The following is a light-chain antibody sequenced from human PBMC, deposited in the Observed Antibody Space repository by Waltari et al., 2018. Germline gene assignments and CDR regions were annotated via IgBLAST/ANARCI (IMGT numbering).Light chain of an antibody. CDR3: FSADSSDSFGV. V-gene: IGLV3-25*02. CDR1: ALPRQT. Sequence: SYELTRPPSVPVSPGQPARIPCPGDALPRQTVYWYQQKSGQAPILGMYKDRERPSGIPERFSGSSSGTTVTLTISGVQVEDEGDFYCFSADSSDSFGVFGGGTKLTVL. J-gene: IGLJ3*02. CDR2: KDR.